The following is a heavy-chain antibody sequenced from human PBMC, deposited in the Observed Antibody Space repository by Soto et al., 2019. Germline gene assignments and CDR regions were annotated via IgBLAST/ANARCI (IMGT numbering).Heavy chain of an antibody. CDR1: GYILSSYN. CDR3: ARTYCAADCPRRDFDY. Sequence: GAPVKVSCKASGYILSSYNMHWVRQAPGQGLEWMGMINPSGGRTSYAQKFHDRVTMTRDTSTNTVYMELSSLRSDDTAVYYCARTYCAADCPRRDFDYWGQGTLVTVSS. J-gene: IGHJ4*02. CDR2: INPSGGRT. V-gene: IGHV1-46*01. D-gene: IGHD2-21*02.